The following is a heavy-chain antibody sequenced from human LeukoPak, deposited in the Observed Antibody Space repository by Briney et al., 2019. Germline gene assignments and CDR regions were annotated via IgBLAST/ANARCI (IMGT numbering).Heavy chain of an antibody. CDR2: ISYDGSNK. Sequence: GGSLRLSCAASGFTFSSYAMSWVRQAPGKGLEWVAVISYDGSNKYYADSVKGRFTISRDNSKNTLYLQMNSLRAEDTAVYYCARDRRVTIFGVDVFDYWGQGTLVTVSS. J-gene: IGHJ4*02. V-gene: IGHV3-30-3*01. D-gene: IGHD3-3*01. CDR3: ARDRRVTIFGVDVFDY. CDR1: GFTFSSYA.